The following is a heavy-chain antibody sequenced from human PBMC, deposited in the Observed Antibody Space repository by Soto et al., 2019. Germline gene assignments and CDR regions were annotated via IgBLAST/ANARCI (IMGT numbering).Heavy chain of an antibody. J-gene: IGHJ6*02. V-gene: IGHV1-46*02. CDR3: AREQVNYYYGMDV. CDR2: INPSGGST. CDR1: GCTFNNYY. Sequence: ASVKVSCKASGCTFNNYYMHWVRQAPGQGLEWMGVINPSGGSTTYAQKFQGRVTMTRDTSTSTVYMELSSLRSEDTAAYYCAREQVNYYYGMDVWGQGTTVTVSS.